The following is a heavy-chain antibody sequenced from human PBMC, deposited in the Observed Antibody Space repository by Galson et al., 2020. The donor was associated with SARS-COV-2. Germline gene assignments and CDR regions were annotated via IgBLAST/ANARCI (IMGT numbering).Heavy chain of an antibody. V-gene: IGHV3-53*01. Sequence: GESLKISCAASGFTVSSNYMSWVRQAPGKGLEWASVIYSGGSTYYADSVKGRFTISRDNSKNTLYLQMNSLRAEDTAVYYCARGGGARGVIITPFDYWGQGTLVTVSS. J-gene: IGHJ4*02. CDR2: IYSGGST. D-gene: IGHD3-10*01. CDR1: GFTVSSNY. CDR3: ARGGGARGVIITPFDY.